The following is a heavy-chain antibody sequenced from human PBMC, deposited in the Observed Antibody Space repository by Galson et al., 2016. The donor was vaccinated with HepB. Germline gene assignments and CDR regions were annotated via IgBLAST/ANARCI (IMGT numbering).Heavy chain of an antibody. CDR1: GASVSSGSYY. CDR2: ISYTGST. J-gene: IGHJ3*02. D-gene: IGHD1/OR15-1a*01. CDR3: ARLRGEQGVAAFDI. V-gene: IGHV4-61*01. Sequence: SETLSLTCTVSGASVSSGSYYWNWIRQPPGKGLEWIGYISYTGSTNYNPSLKSRVTISVDTSKNRFSLKLTSVTAADTAVYYCARLRGEQGVAAFDIWGQGTMVTVSS.